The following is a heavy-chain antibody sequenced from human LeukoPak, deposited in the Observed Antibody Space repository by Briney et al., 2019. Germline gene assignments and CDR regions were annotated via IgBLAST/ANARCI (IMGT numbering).Heavy chain of an antibody. V-gene: IGHV3-23*01. Sequence: GGSLRLSCAASGFTFSSYAISWVRQAPGKGLEWVSAISGSGGSTHYADSVKGRFTISRDNSKNTLYLQMNSLRAEDTAVYYCAKALFYYDSSGYPNDDYWGQGTLVTVSS. CDR3: AKALFYYDSSGYPNDDY. D-gene: IGHD3-22*01. CDR2: ISGSGGST. J-gene: IGHJ4*02. CDR1: GFTFSSYA.